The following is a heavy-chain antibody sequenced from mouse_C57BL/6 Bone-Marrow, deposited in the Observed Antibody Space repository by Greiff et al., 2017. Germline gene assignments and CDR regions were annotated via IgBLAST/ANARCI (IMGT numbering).Heavy chain of an antibody. J-gene: IGHJ4*01. CDR2: IDPETGDT. CDR3: RFPMDY. V-gene: IGHV14-4*01. Sequence: EVQLLESGAELVRPGASVKLSCTASGFNIKDDYMHWVQQRPEQGLEWIGWIDPETGDTAYGSEFSGKATITAYTSSNTAYLKLSSLTSEDTAVYYCRFPMDYWGQGTSVTVSS. CDR1: GFNIKDDY.